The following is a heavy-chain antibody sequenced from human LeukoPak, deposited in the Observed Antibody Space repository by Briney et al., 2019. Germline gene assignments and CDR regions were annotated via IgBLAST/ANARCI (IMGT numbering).Heavy chain of an antibody. V-gene: IGHV3-21*01. Sequence: PGGPLRLSCAASGFTFSSYSMNWVRQAPGKGLEWASSISSSSSYIYYADSVKGRFTISRDNAKNSLYLQMNSLRAEDTAVYYCARESQGYCSSTSCYALGAFDIWGQGTMVTVSS. CDR2: ISSSSSYI. J-gene: IGHJ3*02. D-gene: IGHD2-2*01. CDR3: ARESQGYCSSTSCYALGAFDI. CDR1: GFTFSSYS.